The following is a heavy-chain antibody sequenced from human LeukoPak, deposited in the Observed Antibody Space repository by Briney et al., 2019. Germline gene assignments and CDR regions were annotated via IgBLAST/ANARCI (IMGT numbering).Heavy chain of an antibody. Sequence: TPSETLSLTCTVTGVSISPYYWSWIRQPPGKGLEWIGYIYHSGYTNSNPSLMSRVTISVDTSKNQFSLNLGSVTAADTAVYYCAKYTSGGLENWGQGTLVTVSS. V-gene: IGHV4-59*08. CDR1: GVSISPYY. D-gene: IGHD6-19*01. CDR2: IYHSGYT. J-gene: IGHJ4*02. CDR3: AKYTSGGLEN.